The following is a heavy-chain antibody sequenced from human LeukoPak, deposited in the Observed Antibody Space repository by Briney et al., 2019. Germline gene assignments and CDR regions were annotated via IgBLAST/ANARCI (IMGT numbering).Heavy chain of an antibody. V-gene: IGHV1-2*02. Sequence: ASVKVSCKASGYTFTGYYMHWVRQAPGQGLEWMGLINPNSGGTNYAQKFQGRVTMTRDRSISTAYMELSRLRSDDTAVYYCARSLRWDSGYDKTYCGGDCYPEPSFDYWGQGTLVTVSS. D-gene: IGHD2-21*02. CDR1: GYTFTGYY. CDR3: ARSLRWDSGYDKTYCGGDCYPEPSFDY. J-gene: IGHJ4*02. CDR2: INPNSGGT.